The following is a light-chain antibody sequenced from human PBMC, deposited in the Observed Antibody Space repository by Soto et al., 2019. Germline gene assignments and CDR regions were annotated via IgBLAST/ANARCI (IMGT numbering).Light chain of an antibody. CDR1: SSDVSRYEY. Sequence: QSALTQPRSVSGSPGQSVTISCTGSSSDVSRYEYVSWYQQHPGKVPKLIIYDVSERPAGVPDRFSGSKSGNTASLTISGLQAEDEADYSCCSFAGSYTYVFGGGTKVTVL. V-gene: IGLV2-11*01. J-gene: IGLJ1*01. CDR3: CSFAGSYTYV. CDR2: DVS.